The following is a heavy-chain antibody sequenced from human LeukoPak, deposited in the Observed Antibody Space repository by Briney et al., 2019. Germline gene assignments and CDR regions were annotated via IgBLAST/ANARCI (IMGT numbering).Heavy chain of an antibody. V-gene: IGHV4-38-2*02. CDR2: IYHTWST. D-gene: IGHD4-17*01. CDR3: ARHDYGDPRLDY. J-gene: IGHJ4*02. Sequence: PSETLSLTGTGSGYSISSGYYWGWIRQSPGKGLEWIASIYHTWSTYFNPSLKSRVTISVDTSKNQFSLKLSSVSAADTAVYYCARHDYGDPRLDYWGQGTLVTVSS. CDR1: GYSISSGYY.